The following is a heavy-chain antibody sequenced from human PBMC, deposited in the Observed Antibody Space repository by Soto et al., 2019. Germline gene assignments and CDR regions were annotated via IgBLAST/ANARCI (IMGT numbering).Heavy chain of an antibody. CDR1: GFNVSTNY. CDR3: ARASIAAAGYYFDY. V-gene: IGHV3-53*01. D-gene: IGHD6-13*01. J-gene: IGHJ4*02. Sequence: EVQLVESGGGLIQPGGALRPSFAASGFNVSTNYMRWVRQAPGEGLEWGSVIYWGGSTYHADSVKGRFTISRDNSKNTLYLQMNSLRAEDTAVYYCARASIAAAGYYFDYWGQGTLVTVSS. CDR2: IYWGGST.